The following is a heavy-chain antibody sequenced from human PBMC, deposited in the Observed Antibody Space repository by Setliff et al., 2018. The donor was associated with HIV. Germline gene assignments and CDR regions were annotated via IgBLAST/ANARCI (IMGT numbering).Heavy chain of an antibody. CDR1: GGSISSSSYY. V-gene: IGHV4-31*03. J-gene: IGHJ4*02. CDR3: ASGRVRQSRKFGGVIVLPPFDY. CDR2: IHHSGST. Sequence: SETLSLTCTVSGGSISSSSYYWGWIRQHPGKALEWIGYIHHSGSTFYSPSLKSRVTISIDTSKSQFSLRLSSVAAADTAVYYCASGRVRQSRKFGGVIVLPPFDYWGQGTLVTVSS. D-gene: IGHD3-16*02.